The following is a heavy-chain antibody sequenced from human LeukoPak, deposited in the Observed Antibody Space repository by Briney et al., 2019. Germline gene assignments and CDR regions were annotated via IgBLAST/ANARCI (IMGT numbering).Heavy chain of an antibody. V-gene: IGHV3-30-3*01. Sequence: GGSLRLSCAASGFTFSSYAMHWVRQAPGKGLEWVAVISYDGSNKYYADSVKGRFTISRDNSKNTLYLQMNSLRAEDTAVYYCAREDDYGCYWGYFDYWGQGTLVTVSS. CDR1: GFTFSSYA. CDR2: ISYDGSNK. CDR3: AREDDYGCYWGYFDY. J-gene: IGHJ4*02. D-gene: IGHD4-17*01.